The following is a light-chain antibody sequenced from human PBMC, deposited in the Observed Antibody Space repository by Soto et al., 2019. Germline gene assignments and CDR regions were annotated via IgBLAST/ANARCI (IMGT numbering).Light chain of an antibody. CDR3: QQYGSLLFT. V-gene: IGKV3-20*01. Sequence: EIVLTESPGTLSLSPGERATLSCRASQSVSSSYLAWYQQKPGQAPRLLIYGASSRATGIPDRFSGSGYGTDFPLTISRLEPEDFAVYYCQQYGSLLFTFGPGTKVDIK. CDR2: GAS. J-gene: IGKJ3*01. CDR1: QSVSSSY.